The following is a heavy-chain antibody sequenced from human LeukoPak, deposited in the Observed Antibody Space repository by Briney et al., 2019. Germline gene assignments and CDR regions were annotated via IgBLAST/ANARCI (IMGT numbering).Heavy chain of an antibody. V-gene: IGHV4-59*02. CDR1: GGSDSRSY. CDR3: ATGVDPAKMRF. CDR2: IFDSGRT. D-gene: IGHD5-24*01. J-gene: IGHJ4*02. Sequence: SETLSLTCTVSGGSDSRSYWNWIRQPPGKGLEWIGHIFDSGRTDYNPSLRSRATISLDTSKTQFSLKVSSVTAADTAVYYCATGVDPAKMRFWGQGTLVTVSS.